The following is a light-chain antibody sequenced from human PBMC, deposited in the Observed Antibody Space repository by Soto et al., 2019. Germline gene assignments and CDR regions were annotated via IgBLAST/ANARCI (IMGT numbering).Light chain of an antibody. V-gene: IGLV6-57*04. CDR3: QTSENCNV. CDR2: EVN. J-gene: IGLJ1*01. Sequence: NFMLPQPHSVSESPGKTVTISCTRSSGSITSNFVQWYQQRPGSAPTTLIYEVNERPSGVPDRFSGSIDSSSNSASLTISGLKTEDEDDSSCQTSENCNVFGTGTKVTF. CDR1: SGSITSNF.